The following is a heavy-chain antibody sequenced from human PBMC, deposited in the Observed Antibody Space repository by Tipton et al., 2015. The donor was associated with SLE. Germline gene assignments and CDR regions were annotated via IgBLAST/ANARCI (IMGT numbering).Heavy chain of an antibody. D-gene: IGHD6-19*01. CDR1: GFTFSSYG. J-gene: IGHJ6*02. Sequence: SLRLSCAASGFTFSSYGMYWVRQAPGKGLEWVAVIWYDGSNKYYADSVKGRFTISRDNSKNTLYLQMNSLRAEDTAVYYCAKDQAVAVDGMDVWGQGTTVTVSS. CDR2: IWYDGSNK. V-gene: IGHV3-33*06. CDR3: AKDQAVAVDGMDV.